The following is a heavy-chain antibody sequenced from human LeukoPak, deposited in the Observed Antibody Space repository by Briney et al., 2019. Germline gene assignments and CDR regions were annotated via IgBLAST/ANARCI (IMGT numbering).Heavy chain of an antibody. D-gene: IGHD5/OR15-5a*01. V-gene: IGHV3-48*04. J-gene: IGHJ4*02. Sequence: GSLRLSCEASGFSFSSYGMHWVRQAPGKGLEWISGISNTGNELYRDSVKGRFTIPRDNLKNSVYLQLHSLRGEDTAVYHCAVSPRTQVSTWGQGTLVTVSS. CDR3: AVSPRTQVST. CDR1: GFSFSSYG. CDR2: ISNTGNE.